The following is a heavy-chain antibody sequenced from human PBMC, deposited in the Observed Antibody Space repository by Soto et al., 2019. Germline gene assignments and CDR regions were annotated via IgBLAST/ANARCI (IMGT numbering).Heavy chain of an antibody. J-gene: IGHJ6*02. CDR3: ARVEHMTTVTKRRYYYYYGMDV. CDR2: IIPIFGTA. Sequence: SMKVSCKASGGTFSSYAISWVRQAPGQGLEWMGGIIPIFGTANYAQKFQGRVTITADESTSTAYMELSSLRSEDTAVYYCARVEHMTTVTKRRYYYYYGMDVWGQGTTVTVSS. CDR1: GGTFSSYA. D-gene: IGHD4-17*01. V-gene: IGHV1-69*13.